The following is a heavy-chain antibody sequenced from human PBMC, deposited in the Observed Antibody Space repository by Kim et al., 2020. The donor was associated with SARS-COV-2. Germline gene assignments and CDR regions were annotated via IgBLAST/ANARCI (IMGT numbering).Heavy chain of an antibody. Sequence: SNPSRKSRVTIAVDTPKTQFSLKLSSVTAADTAVYYCARLMGPRGSWFDPWGQGTLVTVSS. V-gene: IGHV4-59*08. J-gene: IGHJ5*02. CDR3: ARLMGPRGSWFDP. D-gene: IGHD3-16*01.